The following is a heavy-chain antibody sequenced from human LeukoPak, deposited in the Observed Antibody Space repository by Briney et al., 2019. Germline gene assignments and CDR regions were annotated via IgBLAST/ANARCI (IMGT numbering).Heavy chain of an antibody. Sequence: ASVKVSCKASGYTFSGFTGYYIHWVRQAPGQGLKWMGWLNPNSGGTNSAQKFQGRVTMTRDTSISTAYMELSRLGSDDTAVYYCARGGESTEAVVLKGWFDPWGPGTLVTVSS. CDR2: LNPNSGGT. J-gene: IGHJ5*02. CDR1: GYTFSGFTGYY. CDR3: ARGGESTEAVVLKGWFDP. D-gene: IGHD6-19*01. V-gene: IGHV1-2*02.